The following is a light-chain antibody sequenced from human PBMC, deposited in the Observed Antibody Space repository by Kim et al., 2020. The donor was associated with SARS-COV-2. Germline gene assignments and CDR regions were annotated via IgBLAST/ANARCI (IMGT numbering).Light chain of an antibody. V-gene: IGKV4-1*01. J-gene: IGKJ2*01. CDR3: QHGNT. Sequence: DIVMTQSPDSLAVSLGERATINCKSSQSVLYSSNNKNYLAWYQQKPGQPPKLLIYWASTRESGVPDRFSGSGSGTDFTLTISSLQAEDVAVYYCQHGNTFGQGTKLEI. CDR1: QSVLYSSNNKNY. CDR2: WAS.